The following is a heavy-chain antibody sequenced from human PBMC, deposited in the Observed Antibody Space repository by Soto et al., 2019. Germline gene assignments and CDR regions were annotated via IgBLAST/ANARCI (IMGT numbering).Heavy chain of an antibody. D-gene: IGHD3-10*01. CDR1: GFSFTSYG. J-gene: IGHJ6*02. CDR2: FWFDGSKK. Sequence: QVQLVESGGGVVQPGRSLRLSCAASGFSFTSYGIHWVRQAPGKGLEWVAVFWFDGSKKYYAVSVKGRFSFSRDNAKSTLYMEMNSLRVDDTAVYYCARELLYGSGSRNFHYYGMDVWGQGTPVTVSS. CDR3: ARELLYGSGSRNFHYYGMDV. V-gene: IGHV3-33*01.